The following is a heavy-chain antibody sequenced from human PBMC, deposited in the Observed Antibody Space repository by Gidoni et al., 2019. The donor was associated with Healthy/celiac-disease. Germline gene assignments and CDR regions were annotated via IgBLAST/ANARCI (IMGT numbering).Heavy chain of an antibody. J-gene: IGHJ5*02. D-gene: IGHD2-2*01. CDR2: INSDGSST. V-gene: IGHV3-74*01. Sequence: EVQLVESGGGLVQPGGSLRLSCAASGFTFSSSWMHWVRQAPGKGLVWVSRINSDGSSTSYADSVKGRFTISRDNAKNTLYLQMNSLRAEDTAVYYCARGGIVVVPAARDWFDPWGQGTLVTVSS. CDR3: ARGGIVVVPAARDWFDP. CDR1: GFTFSSSW.